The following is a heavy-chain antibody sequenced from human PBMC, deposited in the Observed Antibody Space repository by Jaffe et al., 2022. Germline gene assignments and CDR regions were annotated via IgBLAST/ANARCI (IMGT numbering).Heavy chain of an antibody. Sequence: QVQLQESGPGLVKPSETLSLTCTVSGGSISSYYWSWIRQPPGKGLEWIGYIYYSGSTNYNPSLKSRVTISVDTSKNQFSLKLSSVTAADTAVYYCARGYYYGSGSYLLHYYFDYWGQGTLVTVSS. V-gene: IGHV4-59*01. J-gene: IGHJ4*02. D-gene: IGHD3-10*01. CDR1: GGSISSYY. CDR2: IYYSGST. CDR3: ARGYYYGSGSYLLHYYFDY.